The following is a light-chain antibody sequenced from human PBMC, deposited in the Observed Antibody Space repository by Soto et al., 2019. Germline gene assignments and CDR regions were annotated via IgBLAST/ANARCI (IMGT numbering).Light chain of an antibody. CDR2: KAS. J-gene: IGKJ4*02. CDR1: QSSSTW. Sequence: DIQMTQSPSTLSSSVGDRVTITCRASQSSSTWLAGYQQKPGKAPKLLIYKASSLESGGPSRFSGSGSGKEFTLTINSRKPDDFATDYYQHYNTYPHTCGGGTTDEIK. CDR3: QHYNTYPHT. V-gene: IGKV1-5*03.